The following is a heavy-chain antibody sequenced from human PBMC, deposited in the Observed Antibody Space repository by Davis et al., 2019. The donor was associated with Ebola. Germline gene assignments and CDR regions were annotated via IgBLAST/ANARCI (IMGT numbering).Heavy chain of an antibody. J-gene: IGHJ4*02. Sequence: GESLKISCAASGFTFSRYWMHWVRQAPGKGLVYVPRISSDGGITSYADSVKGRFTISRDNAKSTLYLQMNSLTAEDTAVYYCVRTTYGAPEYWGQGTLVTVSS. CDR1: GFTFSRYW. CDR3: VRTTYGAPEY. D-gene: IGHD4-17*01. CDR2: ISSDGGIT. V-gene: IGHV3-74*01.